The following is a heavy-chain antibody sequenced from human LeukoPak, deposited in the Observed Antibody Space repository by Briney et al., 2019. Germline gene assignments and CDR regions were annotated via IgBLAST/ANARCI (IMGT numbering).Heavy chain of an antibody. J-gene: IGHJ3*02. CDR3: ARDRRWELLHAFDI. D-gene: IGHD1-26*01. V-gene: IGHV4-39*02. CDR1: GGSISSSSYY. Sequence: PSETLSLTCTVSGGSISSSSYYWGWIRQPPGKGLEWIGSIYYSGSTYYNPSLKSRVTISVDTSKNQFTLKLSSVTAADTAVYYCARDRRWELLHAFDIWGQGAMVTVSP. CDR2: IYYSGST.